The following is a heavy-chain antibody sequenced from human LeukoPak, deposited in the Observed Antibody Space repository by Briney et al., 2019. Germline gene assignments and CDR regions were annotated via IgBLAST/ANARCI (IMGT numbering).Heavy chain of an antibody. Sequence: PGGSLRLSCAASGFTVSSNYMNWVRQAPGKGLEWVSSISSSSENIYYADSVKGRFTISRDNPKNSLFLQMNSLSVEDTAVYYCGRQAAPDYWGQGILVTVSS. V-gene: IGHV3-21*01. J-gene: IGHJ4*02. CDR2: ISSSSENI. CDR1: GFTVSSNY. CDR3: GRQAAPDY. D-gene: IGHD2-15*01.